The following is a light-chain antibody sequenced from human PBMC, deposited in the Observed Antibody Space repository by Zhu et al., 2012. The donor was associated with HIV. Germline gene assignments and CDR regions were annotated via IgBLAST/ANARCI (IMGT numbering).Light chain of an antibody. CDR1: QSVNTH. V-gene: IGKV3-20*01. J-gene: IGKJ1*01. Sequence: EIVMTQYPATLSASPGERATLYCRASQSVNTHLAWYRQKPGQAPRLLIYGASSRATGIPDRFSGSGSGTDFTLTISRLEPEDFAVYYCQQYGSSPWTFGQGTKVEIK. CDR2: GAS. CDR3: QQYGSSPWT.